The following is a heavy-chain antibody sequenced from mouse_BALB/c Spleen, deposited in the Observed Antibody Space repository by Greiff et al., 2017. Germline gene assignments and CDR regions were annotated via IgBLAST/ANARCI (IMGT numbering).Heavy chain of an antibody. CDR1: GFTFSSYP. Sequence: EVPLVESGGGLVQPGGSLKLSCAASGFTFSSYPMSWVRQTPEKRLEWVAYISNGGGSTYYPDTVKGRFTISRDNAKNTLYLQMSSLKSEDTAMYYCARHDGYYGGQAMDYWGQGTSVTVSS. D-gene: IGHD2-3*01. CDR3: ARHDGYYGGQAMDY. J-gene: IGHJ4*01. V-gene: IGHV5-12-2*01. CDR2: ISNGGGST.